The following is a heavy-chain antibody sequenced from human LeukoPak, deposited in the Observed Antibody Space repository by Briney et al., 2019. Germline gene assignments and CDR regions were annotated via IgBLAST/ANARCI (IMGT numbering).Heavy chain of an antibody. J-gene: IGHJ4*02. V-gene: IGHV3-64*01. CDR2: ISGNGGST. D-gene: IGHD3-10*01. CDR3: ARDYFGSGSYGYFDY. CDR1: GFTFSSCA. Sequence: GGSLRLSCAASGFTFSSCAMHWVRQAPGKGLEYVSGISGNGGSTDYANSVKGRFTISRDNSKNTLYLQMGSLRAEDMAVYYCARDYFGSGSYGYFDYWGQGTLVTVSS.